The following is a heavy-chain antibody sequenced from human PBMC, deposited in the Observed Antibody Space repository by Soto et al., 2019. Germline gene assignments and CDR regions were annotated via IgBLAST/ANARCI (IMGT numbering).Heavy chain of an antibody. Sequence: SETLSLTCAVYGGSFSGYYWSWIRQPPGKGLEWIGEINHSGSTNYNPSLKSRVTISVDTSKNQFSLKLSSVTAADTAVYYCASTSIAARRGWFDPWGQGTLVTVSS. D-gene: IGHD6-6*01. CDR3: ASTSIAARRGWFDP. CDR2: INHSGST. CDR1: GGSFSGYY. J-gene: IGHJ5*02. V-gene: IGHV4-34*01.